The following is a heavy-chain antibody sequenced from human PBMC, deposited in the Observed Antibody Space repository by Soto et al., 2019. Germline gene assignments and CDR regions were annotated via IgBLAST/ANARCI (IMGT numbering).Heavy chain of an antibody. J-gene: IGHJ4*02. CDR3: ARDTNGLHY. D-gene: IGHD2-8*01. V-gene: IGHV3-74*01. CDR2: INTDGSII. CDR1: GLIFSNYK. Sequence: EVQLVESGGGLVQPGGSLRLSCAASGLIFSNYKMHWVRQPPGKGLVWVSRINTDGSIIDYADSVKGRFTVSRDNAKNTMYLQMNSLRAEDTAVYYCARDTNGLHYWGQGTLVTVSS.